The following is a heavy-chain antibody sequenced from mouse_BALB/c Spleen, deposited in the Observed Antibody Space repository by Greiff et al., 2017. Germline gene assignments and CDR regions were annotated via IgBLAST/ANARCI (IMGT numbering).Heavy chain of an antibody. D-gene: IGHD2-10*01. V-gene: IGHV1-9*01. J-gene: IGHJ3*01. CDR3: ARWAYYGNRGFAY. CDR2: ILPGSGST. Sequence: VQLQQSGAELMKPGTSVKISCKATGYTFSSYWIEWVKQRPGHGLEWIGEILPGSGSTNYNEKFKGKATFTADTSSNTAYMQLSSLTSEDSAVYYCARWAYYGNRGFAYWGQGTLVTVSA. CDR1: GYTFSSYW.